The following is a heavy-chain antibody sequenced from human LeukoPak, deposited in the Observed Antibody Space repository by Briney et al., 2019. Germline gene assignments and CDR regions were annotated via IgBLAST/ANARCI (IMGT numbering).Heavy chain of an antibody. D-gene: IGHD3-22*01. CDR2: IYYSGST. CDR1: GGSISSSSYY. V-gene: IGHV4-39*01. J-gene: IGHJ4*02. Sequence: KPSETLSLTCTVSGGSISSSSYYWGWIRQPPGKGLEWIGSIYYSGSTYYNPSLKSRVTISVDKSKNQFSLKLSSVTAADTAVYYCARHLIPPRIYYYDSSGYYRFDYWGQGTLVTVSS. CDR3: ARHLIPPRIYYYDSSGYYRFDY.